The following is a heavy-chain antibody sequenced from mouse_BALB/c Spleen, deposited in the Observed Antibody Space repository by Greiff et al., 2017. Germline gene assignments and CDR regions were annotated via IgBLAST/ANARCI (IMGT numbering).Heavy chain of an antibody. D-gene: IGHD1-1*01. Sequence: QVQLQQSGPGLVQPSQSLSITCTVSGFSLTSYGVHWVRQSPGKGLEWLGVIWSGGSTDYNAAFISRLSISKDNSKSQVFFKMNSLQADDTAIYYCARNSKEYYYGSSYEDYAMDYWGQGTTLTVSS. V-gene: IGHV2-4-1*01. CDR1: GFSLTSYG. CDR2: IWSGGST. J-gene: IGHJ2*01. CDR3: ARNSKEYYYGSSYEDYAMDY.